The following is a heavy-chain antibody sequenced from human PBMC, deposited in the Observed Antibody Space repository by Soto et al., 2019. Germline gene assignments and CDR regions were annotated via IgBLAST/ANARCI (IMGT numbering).Heavy chain of an antibody. V-gene: IGHV3-23*01. CDR2: ISGSGGST. J-gene: IGHJ6*02. D-gene: IGHD3-22*01. Sequence: PVGSLRLSCAASGFNFSSYAMSWVRQAPGKGLEWVSAISGSGGSTYYADSVKGRFTISSDNSKNTLYLQMNCLRDEDTAVYYCAKHLFDSSGYYHYYYYGMDVWGQGTTVTVSS. CDR3: AKHLFDSSGYYHYYYYGMDV. CDR1: GFNFSSYA.